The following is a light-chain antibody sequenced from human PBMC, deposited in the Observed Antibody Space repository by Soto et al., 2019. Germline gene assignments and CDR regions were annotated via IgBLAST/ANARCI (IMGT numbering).Light chain of an antibody. V-gene: IGLV2-14*01. J-gene: IGLJ1*01. CDR1: SSDVGAYNL. CDR2: EVT. CDR3: SSYTSSNTPYV. Sequence: QSVLTQPASVSGSPGQSITISCTGSSSDVGAYNLVSWYQHHPGKAPKLILYEVTTHPSGVSSRFPGSKSGNTASLTISGLQADDEANYYCSSYTSSNTPYVFGTGTKVTVL.